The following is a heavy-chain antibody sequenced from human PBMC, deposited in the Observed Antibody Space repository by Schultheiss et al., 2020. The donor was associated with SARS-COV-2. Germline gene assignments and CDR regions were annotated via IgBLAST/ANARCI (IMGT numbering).Heavy chain of an antibody. Sequence: GGSLRLSCAASGFTLSSYSMNWVRQAPGKGLVWVSRINSDGSSTSYADSVKGRFTISRDNAKNTLYLQMNSLRAEDTALYYCARVKGRYYTIFGPDYYYMEVWGKGTTVTVSS. CDR3: ARVKGRYYTIFGPDYYYMEV. CDR1: GFTLSSYS. CDR2: INSDGSST. J-gene: IGHJ6*03. D-gene: IGHD3-3*01. V-gene: IGHV3-74*01.